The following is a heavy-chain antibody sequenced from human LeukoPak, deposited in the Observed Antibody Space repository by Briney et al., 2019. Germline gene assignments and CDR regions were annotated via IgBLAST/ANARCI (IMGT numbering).Heavy chain of an antibody. CDR1: GYSFTSYW. CDR3: ARQAQWLDEFDY. V-gene: IGHV5-10-1*01. CDR2: IDPSDSYT. J-gene: IGHJ4*02. Sequence: GESLRISCKGSGYSFTSYWIRWGRQMPGKGLEWMGRIDPSDSYTNYSPSFQGHVTISAEKSISTAYLQWSSLKASDTAMYCCARQAQWLDEFDYWGQGTLVAVSS. D-gene: IGHD6-19*01.